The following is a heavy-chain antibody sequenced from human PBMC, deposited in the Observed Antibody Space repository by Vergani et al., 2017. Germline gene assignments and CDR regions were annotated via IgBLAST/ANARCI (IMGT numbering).Heavy chain of an antibody. J-gene: IGHJ5*02. CDR1: GGSISSYY. CDR3: AGGLGIANWFDP. Sequence: QVQLQESGPGLVKPSETLSLTCTVAGGSISSYYWSWIRQPPGKGLEWIGYIYYSGSTNYNPSLKSRVTRSVDTSKNQFSLKLSSVTGADTAVYYCAGGLGIANWFDPWGQGTLVTVSS. D-gene: IGHD3-16*01. CDR2: IYYSGST. V-gene: IGHV4-59*01.